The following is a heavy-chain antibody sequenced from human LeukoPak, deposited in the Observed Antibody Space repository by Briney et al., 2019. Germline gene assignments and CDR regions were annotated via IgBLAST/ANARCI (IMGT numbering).Heavy chain of an antibody. D-gene: IGHD5-18*01. CDR1: GFTFSSYS. Sequence: GGSLRLSCAASGFTFSSYSMNWVRQAPGKGLEWVSYISSSSSTIYYADSVKGRFTISRDNAKNSLYLQMNSLRAEDTAVYYCAGGIQLWQIGAFDIWGQGTMVTVSS. J-gene: IGHJ3*02. CDR2: ISSSSSTI. V-gene: IGHV3-48*01. CDR3: AGGIQLWQIGAFDI.